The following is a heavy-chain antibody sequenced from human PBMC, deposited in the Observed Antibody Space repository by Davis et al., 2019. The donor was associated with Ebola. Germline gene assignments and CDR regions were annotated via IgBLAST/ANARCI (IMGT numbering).Heavy chain of an antibody. D-gene: IGHD6-13*01. CDR2: ISSSSSYI. J-gene: IGHJ1*01. CDR3: AKNRGSSWPEYFQH. V-gene: IGHV3-21*04. Sequence: GESLKISCAASGFTFSSYSMNWARQAPGKGLEWVSSISSSSSYIYYADSVKGRFTISRDNSKNTLYLQMNSLRAEDTAVYYCAKNRGSSWPEYFQHWGQGTLVTVSS. CDR1: GFTFSSYS.